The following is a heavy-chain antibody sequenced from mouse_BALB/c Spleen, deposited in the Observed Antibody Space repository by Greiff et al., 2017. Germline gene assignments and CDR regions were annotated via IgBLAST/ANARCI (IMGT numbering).Heavy chain of an antibody. J-gene: IGHJ4*01. D-gene: IGHD2-3*01. Sequence: EVQLVESGPGLVKPSQSLSLTCTVTGYSITSDYAWNWIRQFPGNKLEWMGYISYSGSTSYNPSLKSRISITRDTSKNQFFLQLNSVTTEDTATYYCARIYDGYYGYAMDYWGQGTSVTVSS. CDR1: GYSITSDYA. CDR3: ARIYDGYYGYAMDY. V-gene: IGHV3-2*02. CDR2: ISYSGST.